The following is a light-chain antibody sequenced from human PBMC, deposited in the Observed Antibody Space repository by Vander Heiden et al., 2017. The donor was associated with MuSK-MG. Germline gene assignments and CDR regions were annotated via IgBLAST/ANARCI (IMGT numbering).Light chain of an antibody. V-gene: IGKV3-15*01. J-gene: IGKJ5*01. CDR3: KKLNTRST. Sequence: IVLMPSPATLSVSPGERATFPCRASQSVRINLAWSQPKPGQETRDLICVASTRAAGIPARVSGSGSGTEFTLSIGSLQSEDFAVNYCKKLNTRSTFGQGTRVEIK. CDR1: QSVRIN. CDR2: VAS.